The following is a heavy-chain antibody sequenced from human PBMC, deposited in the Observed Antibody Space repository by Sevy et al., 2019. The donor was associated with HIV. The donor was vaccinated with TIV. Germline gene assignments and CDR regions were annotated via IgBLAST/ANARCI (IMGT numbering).Heavy chain of an antibody. D-gene: IGHD5-18*01. CDR1: GGSMRSYY. V-gene: IGHV4-59*01. Sequence: SETLYLTCNVSGGSMRSYYWSWIRQPPGKGLEWIGYIYYSGSTSYNPSLKSRVTTSLDMSKNQFSLKLRSVTAADTAVYYCAREGGYGSLFDYWGQGKLVTVSS. CDR3: AREGGYGSLFDY. CDR2: IYYSGST. J-gene: IGHJ4*02.